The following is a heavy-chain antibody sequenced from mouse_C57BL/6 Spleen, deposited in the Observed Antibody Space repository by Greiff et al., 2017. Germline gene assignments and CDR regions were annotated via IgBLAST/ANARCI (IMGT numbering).Heavy chain of an antibody. CDR3: ARGNYGYYAIDY. CDR1: GYTFTRYW. V-gene: IGHV1-7*01. J-gene: IGHJ4*01. CDR2: INPSSGYT. Sequence: QVQLKESGAELAKPGASVKLSCKASGYTFTRYWMHWVKQRPGQGLEWIGYINPSSGYTKYNQKFKDKATLTADKSSSTAYMQLSSLTYEDSAVYYCARGNYGYYAIDYWGQGTSVTVSS. D-gene: IGHD2-1*01.